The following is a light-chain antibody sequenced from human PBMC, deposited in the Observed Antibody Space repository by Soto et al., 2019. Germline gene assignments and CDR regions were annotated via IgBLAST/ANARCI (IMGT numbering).Light chain of an antibody. CDR2: GVS. CDR1: QRVAAPF. CDR3: GQFVSSPPRT. J-gene: IGKJ1*01. V-gene: IGKV3-20*01. Sequence: EIVLTQSPGTLSLSPGEKATPSSRASQRVAAPFLSWYQQKPGLAPRLLIYGVSNRATGIPDRFSGSGSGTDFILTISRLEPEDFALYYCGQFVSSPPRTFGQGTKVEIK.